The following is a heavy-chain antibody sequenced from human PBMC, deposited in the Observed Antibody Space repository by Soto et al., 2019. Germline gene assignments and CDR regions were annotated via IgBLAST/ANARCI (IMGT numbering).Heavy chain of an antibody. Sequence: EVQLVESGGGLVQPGGSLRLSCAASGFTVSSNYMSWVRQAPGKGLEWVSVIYSGGSAYYADSVKGRFTISRDNSRTPQKRQMSRLRAEDTAVYYCARHGDSYGAGYFDYWGQGTLVTVSS. J-gene: IGHJ4*02. CDR3: ARHGDSYGAGYFDY. D-gene: IGHD5-18*01. V-gene: IGHV3-66*04. CDR2: IYSGGSA. CDR1: GFTVSSNY.